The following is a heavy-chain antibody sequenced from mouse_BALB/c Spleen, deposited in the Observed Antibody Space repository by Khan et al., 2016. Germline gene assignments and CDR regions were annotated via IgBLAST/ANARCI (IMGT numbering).Heavy chain of an antibody. J-gene: IGHJ1*01. Sequence: QIQLVQSGPELKKPGETVKISCKVSGYTFTDYSMHWVKQAPGKGLKWMGWINTETGEPTFADDFEGRFAFSLETSTSTAFLQINNLKNEDTATYSCTPYDDAWCFDVWGAGTMVTVSS. CDR1: GYTFTDYS. D-gene: IGHD2-4*01. V-gene: IGHV9-2-1*01. CDR2: INTETGEP. CDR3: TPYDDAWCFDV.